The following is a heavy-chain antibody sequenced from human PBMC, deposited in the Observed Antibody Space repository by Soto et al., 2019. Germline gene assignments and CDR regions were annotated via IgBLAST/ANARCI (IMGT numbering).Heavy chain of an antibody. J-gene: IGHJ4*02. CDR1: GFTFSSYG. V-gene: IGHV3-30*03. Sequence: QVQLVESGGGVVQPGRSLRLSCAASGFTFSSYGMHWVRQAPGKGLEWVAVISYDGSNKYYADSVKGRFTISRDNSKTTLYLQMTRLRAEDTAVYYCATDRADTAMGHWGQGTLVTVSS. D-gene: IGHD5-18*01. CDR2: ISYDGSNK. CDR3: ATDRADTAMGH.